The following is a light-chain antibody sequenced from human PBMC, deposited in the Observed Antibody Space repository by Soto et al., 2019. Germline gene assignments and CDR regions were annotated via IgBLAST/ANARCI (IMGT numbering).Light chain of an antibody. J-gene: IGKJ2*01. CDR2: WAS. CDR3: QQYESTPPT. CDR1: QSVLYSSNNKNY. V-gene: IGKV4-1*01. Sequence: DIVMTQSPDSLAVSLGERATTNCKSSQSVLYSSNNKNYLAWYQPRPGQPPKLLIYWASNRESGVPDRFSGSGSGTDFTLTITSLQAEDVADYYCQQYESTPPTFGQGTKLEIK.